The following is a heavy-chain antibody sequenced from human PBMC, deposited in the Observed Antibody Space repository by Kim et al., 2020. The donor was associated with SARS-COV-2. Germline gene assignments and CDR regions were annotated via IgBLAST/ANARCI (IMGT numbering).Heavy chain of an antibody. CDR3: ARPRGAYYDSSGYEGGFDP. CDR2: IIPIFGTA. CDR1: GGTFSSYA. V-gene: IGHV1-69*13. D-gene: IGHD3-22*01. Sequence: SVKVSCKASGGTFSSYAISWVRQAPGQGLEWMGGIIPIFGTANYAQKFQGRVTITADESTSTAYMELSSLRSEDTAVYYCARPRGAYYDSSGYEGGFDPWGQGTLVTVSS. J-gene: IGHJ5*02.